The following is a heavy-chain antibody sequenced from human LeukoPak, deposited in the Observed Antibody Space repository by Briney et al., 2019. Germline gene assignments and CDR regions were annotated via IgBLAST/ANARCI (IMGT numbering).Heavy chain of an antibody. D-gene: IGHD3-3*01. Sequence: GGSLRLSCAASGFTFSSYWMSWVRQAPGKGLEWVSYISSSGSTIYYADSMKGRYTISRDNSKNTVYLQMNSLRAEDTAVYYCAKDTDFWSSNYFDYWGQGTLVTVSS. J-gene: IGHJ4*02. V-gene: IGHV3-23*01. CDR1: GFTFSSYW. CDR3: AKDTDFWSSNYFDY. CDR2: ISSSGSTI.